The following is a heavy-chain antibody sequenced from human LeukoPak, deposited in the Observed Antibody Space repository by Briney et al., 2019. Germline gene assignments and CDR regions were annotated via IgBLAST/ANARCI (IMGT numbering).Heavy chain of an antibody. Sequence: PGGSLRLSCAASGFTFNTFAMSWVRQAPGEGLEWVSVICGSSGTTYYADSVKGRFTISRDNSKNMLFLQMNSLRAEDAAVYYCARGKGTSWKYYFGSWGQGTRVIVSS. CDR1: GFTFNTFA. V-gene: IGHV3-23*01. D-gene: IGHD1-1*01. CDR3: ARGKGTSWKYYFGS. CDR2: ICGSSGTT. J-gene: IGHJ4*02.